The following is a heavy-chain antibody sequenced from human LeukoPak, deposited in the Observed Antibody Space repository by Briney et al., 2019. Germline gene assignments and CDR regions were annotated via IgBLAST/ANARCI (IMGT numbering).Heavy chain of an antibody. V-gene: IGHV1-69*05. CDR2: IIPIFGTA. Sequence: SVKVSCKASVCTFSSYAISWVRQAPGQGLEWMGGIIPIFGTANYAQKFQGRVTITTDESTSTAYMELSSLRSEDTAVYYCARGGYSSPPFDYWGQGTLVTVSS. J-gene: IGHJ4*02. D-gene: IGHD6-13*01. CDR1: VCTFSSYA. CDR3: ARGGYSSPPFDY.